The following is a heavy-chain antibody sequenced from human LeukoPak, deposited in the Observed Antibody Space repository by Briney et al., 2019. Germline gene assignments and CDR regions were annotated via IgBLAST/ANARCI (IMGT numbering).Heavy chain of an antibody. CDR2: IYSGGST. Sequence: GGSLRLSCAASGFTVSSNYMSWVRQAPGKGLEWVSVIYSGGSTYYADSVKGRFTISRDNSKNTLYLQMNSLRAEDTAVYYCAKELYYYDSSGYSVFDYWGQGTLVTVSS. CDR1: GFTVSSNY. D-gene: IGHD3-22*01. J-gene: IGHJ4*02. CDR3: AKELYYYDSSGYSVFDY. V-gene: IGHV3-53*01.